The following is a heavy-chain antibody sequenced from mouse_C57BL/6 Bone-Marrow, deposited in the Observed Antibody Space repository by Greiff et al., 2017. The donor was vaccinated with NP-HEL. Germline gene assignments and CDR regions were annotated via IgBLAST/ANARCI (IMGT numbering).Heavy chain of an antibody. CDR1: GFNIKDDY. CDR3: TTMATDY. CDR2: IDPENGDT. V-gene: IGHV14-4*01. D-gene: IGHD2-3*01. J-gene: IGHJ2*01. Sequence: VQLQQSVAELVRPGASVKLSCTASGFNIKDDYMHWVKQRPEQGLEWIGWIDPENGDTEYASKFQGKATITADTSSNTAYLQLSSLTSEDTAVYYCTTMATDYWGQGTTLTVSS.